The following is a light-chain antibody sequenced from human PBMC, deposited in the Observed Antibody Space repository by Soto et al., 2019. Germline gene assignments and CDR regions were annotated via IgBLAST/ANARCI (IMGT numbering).Light chain of an antibody. J-gene: IGKJ5*01. V-gene: IGKV3-11*01. CDR2: DAS. CDR1: QSVNSN. Sequence: EIVITQSPATLSVSPGERATLSCRAIQSVNSNLAWYQQKPGQAPRLLIYDASNRATGIPARFSGTGSGTDFTLTINNLEPEDFAVYYCQVRTNWSIAFGRGTRLEI. CDR3: QVRTNWSIA.